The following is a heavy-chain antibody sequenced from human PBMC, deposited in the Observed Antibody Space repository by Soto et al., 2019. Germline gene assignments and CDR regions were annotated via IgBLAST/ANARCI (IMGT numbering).Heavy chain of an antibody. CDR1: GFTFSSYG. J-gene: IGHJ4*02. V-gene: IGHV3-33*01. CDR3: ARGGLPYYDILTGYLDY. Sequence: QVQLVESGGGVVQPGRSLRLSCAASGFTFSSYGMHWVRQAPGKGLEWVAVIWYDGSNKYYADSVKGRFTISRDNSKNTLYLQMNSLRAEVTAVYYCARGGLPYYDILTGYLDYWGQGTLVTVSS. CDR2: IWYDGSNK. D-gene: IGHD3-9*01.